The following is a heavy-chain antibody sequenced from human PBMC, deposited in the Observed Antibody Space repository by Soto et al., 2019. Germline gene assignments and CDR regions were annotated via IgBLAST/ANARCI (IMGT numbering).Heavy chain of an antibody. D-gene: IGHD3-16*02. Sequence: SETLSLTCTVSGDSVRTQYWSWIRRPPGRGLEWIGYIYRSGSTKYNSSLKSRLTISVDTSKNQFSLKLSSVTAADTAVYYCAYPTCPYGLDVWGLGTTVTVSS. CDR2: IYRSGST. CDR1: GDSVRTQY. V-gene: IGHV4-4*09. CDR3: AYPTCPYGLDV. J-gene: IGHJ6*02.